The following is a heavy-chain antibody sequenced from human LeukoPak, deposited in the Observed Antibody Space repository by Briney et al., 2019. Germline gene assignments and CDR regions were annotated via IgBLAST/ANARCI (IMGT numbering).Heavy chain of an antibody. J-gene: IGHJ1*01. CDR2: VYYSGST. CDR1: GGSISSYY. D-gene: IGHD3-22*01. Sequence: SETLSLTCTVSGGSISSYYWSWIRQPPGKGLEWIGSVYYSGSTSYNPSLKSRVTISVDTSKNQFSLKLSSVTAADTAVYYCARHEKDYFDSGGRGPLTQHWGQGTLVTVSS. CDR3: ARHEKDYFDSGGRGPLTQH. V-gene: IGHV4-39*01.